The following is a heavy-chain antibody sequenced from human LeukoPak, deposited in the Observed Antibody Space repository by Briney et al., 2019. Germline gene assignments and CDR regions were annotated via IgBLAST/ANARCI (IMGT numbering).Heavy chain of an antibody. J-gene: IGHJ4*02. CDR3: ARGPLAVAGTGDY. V-gene: IGHV4-34*01. D-gene: IGHD6-19*01. Sequence: SETLSLTCAVYGGSFSGYYWSWIRQPPGKGLEWIGEINHSGSTNYNPSLKSRVTISVDTSKNQFSLKLSSVTAADTAVYYCARGPLAVAGTGDYWAQGTLVTVSS. CDR2: INHSGST. CDR1: GGSFSGYY.